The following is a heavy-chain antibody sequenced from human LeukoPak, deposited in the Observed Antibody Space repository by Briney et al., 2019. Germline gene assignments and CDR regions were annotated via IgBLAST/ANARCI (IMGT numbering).Heavy chain of an antibody. CDR2: IYYSGST. J-gene: IGHJ5*02. D-gene: IGHD6-6*01. CDR3: ARLSSLANIAARGRTWLDP. CDR1: DDSITIYY. Sequence: SETLSLTCSVSDDSITIYYWTWIRQPPGKGLEWIGHIYYSGSTNYSPSLKSRVTISVDTSKNQFSLKLSSVTAADTAVYYCARLSSLANIAARGRTWLDPWGQGSLVTVSS. V-gene: IGHV4-59*01.